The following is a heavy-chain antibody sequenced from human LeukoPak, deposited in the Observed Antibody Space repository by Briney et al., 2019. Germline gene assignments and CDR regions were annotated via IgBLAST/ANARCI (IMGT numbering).Heavy chain of an antibody. V-gene: IGHV4-4*09. D-gene: IGHD5-12*01. CDR1: GGSISSYY. CDR2: IYTSGST. J-gene: IGHJ4*02. Sequence: SETLSLTCTVSGGSISSYYWSWIRQPPGKGLEWIGYIYTSGSTNYNPSLKSRVTISVDTSKNQFFLKLSSVTAADTAVYYCARHNGGYDYFDYWGQGTLVTVSS. CDR3: ARHNGGYDYFDY.